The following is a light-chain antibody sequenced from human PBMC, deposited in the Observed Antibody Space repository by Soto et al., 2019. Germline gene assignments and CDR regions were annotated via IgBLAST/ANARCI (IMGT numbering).Light chain of an antibody. CDR1: QSVFYNSNNKNY. CDR2: WAS. V-gene: IGKV4-1*01. CDR3: QQYYSSPWT. J-gene: IGKJ1*01. Sequence: DIVMTQSPDSLAVSLGERATIDCRSSQSVFYNSNNKNYLAWYLQKPGQPPKLLVTWASTREPGVPDRFSGGGSETDVTLTISTLQAEDVAVYYCQQYYSSPWTFGQGTKVEIK.